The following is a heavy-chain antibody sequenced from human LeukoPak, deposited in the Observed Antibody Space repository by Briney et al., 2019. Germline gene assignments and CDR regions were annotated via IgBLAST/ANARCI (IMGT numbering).Heavy chain of an antibody. D-gene: IGHD4-17*01. CDR1: GFSFSSYA. Sequence: GGSLRLSCAASGFSFSSYAMNWVRQAPGQGLEWVSGISGRGDGTYYADSVKGRFTISRDNSKNTLYLQMNSLRAEDTAVYYCAKDSRSYGHYWGRGTLVTVSS. J-gene: IGHJ4*02. V-gene: IGHV3-23*01. CDR3: AKDSRSYGHY. CDR2: ISGRGDGT.